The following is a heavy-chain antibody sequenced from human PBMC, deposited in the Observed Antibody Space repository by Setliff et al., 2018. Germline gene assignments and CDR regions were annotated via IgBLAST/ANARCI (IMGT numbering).Heavy chain of an antibody. V-gene: IGHV4-34*01. J-gene: IGHJ4*02. D-gene: IGHD3-22*01. Sequence: ASETLSLTCAVYGGSFSTYFWSWIRQPPGKGLEWIGEISHSGSANYNPSLKSRVTMSVDTSKNQFSLNLNSVTAADTAVYYCARGPTYYNDTSGYTYARPLDRWGQGTLVTV. CDR3: ARGPTYYNDTSGYTYARPLDR. CDR2: ISHSGSA. CDR1: GGSFSTYF.